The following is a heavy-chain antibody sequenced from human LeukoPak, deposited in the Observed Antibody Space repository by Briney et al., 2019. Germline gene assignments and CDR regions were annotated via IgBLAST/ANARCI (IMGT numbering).Heavy chain of an antibody. CDR2: ISGSGGTT. Sequence: PGGSLRLSCAVSGFTFRTYTMSWVRQAPGKGLGWVSAISGSGGTTYYADSVKGRFTISRDNSKNTLYLQMNSLRAEDTAVCYRAKLSTFGDLSRVRFDPWGQGTLVTVSS. V-gene: IGHV3-23*01. J-gene: IGHJ5*02. CDR1: GFTFRTYT. CDR3: AKLSTFGDLSRVRFDP. D-gene: IGHD3-10*01.